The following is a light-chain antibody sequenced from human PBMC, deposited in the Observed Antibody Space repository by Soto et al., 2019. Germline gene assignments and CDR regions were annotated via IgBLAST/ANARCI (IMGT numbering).Light chain of an antibody. V-gene: IGKV3-15*01. CDR3: QQYSHWPLT. Sequence: EIVMTQSPVTLSVSPGGRATLSCRASQSVGNNLAWYQQKPGQAPRLLIYAASSRATGLSARFTGSGSGTEFTLTVDSLQSEDFAVYFCQQYSHWPLTFGGGTKEEIK. CDR2: AAS. CDR1: QSVGNN. J-gene: IGKJ4*01.